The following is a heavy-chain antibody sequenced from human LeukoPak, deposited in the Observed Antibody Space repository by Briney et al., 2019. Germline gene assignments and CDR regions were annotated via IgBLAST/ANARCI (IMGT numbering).Heavy chain of an antibody. Sequence: SETLSITCTVSGGSISSGDYYWIWIRQPPGKGLEWIGYIYYSGSTYYNPSLKSRVTISVDPSKKQFSLKLDPVTAADTAVYYCARDATVQTPALWGQGTLVTVSS. J-gene: IGHJ4*02. CDR3: ARDATVQTPAL. CDR1: GGSISSGDYY. D-gene: IGHD4-23*01. CDR2: IYYSGST. V-gene: IGHV4-30-4*01.